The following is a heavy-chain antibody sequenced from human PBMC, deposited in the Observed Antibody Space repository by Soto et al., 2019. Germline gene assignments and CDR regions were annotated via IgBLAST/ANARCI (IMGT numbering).Heavy chain of an antibody. CDR2: IYTSGST. CDR1: GGSISSYY. CDR3: ARGGGIFGVVIPGNWFDP. J-gene: IGHJ5*02. Sequence: KPSETLSLTCTVSGGSISSYYWSWIRQPAGKGLEWIGRIYTSGSTNYNPSLKSRVTISVDTSKNQFSLKLSSVTAADTAVYYCARGGGIFGVVIPGNWFDPWGQGTLVTVSS. V-gene: IGHV4-4*07. D-gene: IGHD3-3*01.